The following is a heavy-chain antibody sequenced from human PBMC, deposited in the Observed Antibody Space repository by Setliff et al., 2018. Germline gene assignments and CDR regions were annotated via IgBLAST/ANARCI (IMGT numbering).Heavy chain of an antibody. Sequence: PGGSLRLSCVGSGFSVSGNYMNWVRQAPGKGLEWVSLIDTGGRTYYADSVKGRFTISRDNSKSTVYLQMNSLRGEDTAVYYCARGGVLGSSYFDLWGRGTLVTVSS. J-gene: IGHJ2*01. CDR3: ARGGVLGSSYFDL. D-gene: IGHD3-10*01. CDR2: IDTGGRT. V-gene: IGHV3-53*01. CDR1: GFSVSGNY.